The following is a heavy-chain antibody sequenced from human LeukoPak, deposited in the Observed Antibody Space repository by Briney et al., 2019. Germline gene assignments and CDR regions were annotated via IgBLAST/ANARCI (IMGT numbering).Heavy chain of an antibody. CDR2: ISSSGTDT. Sequence: GGALRLSCAASGFTFSDHYMSWVRQAPGKGLEWVAYISSSGTDTYYADPVKGRLTISRDNAKSSLFLQMNSLRAEDTAVYYCAKADTAMVMDYWGQGTLVTVSS. CDR1: GFTFSDHY. D-gene: IGHD5-18*01. CDR3: AKADTAMVMDY. V-gene: IGHV3-11*04. J-gene: IGHJ4*02.